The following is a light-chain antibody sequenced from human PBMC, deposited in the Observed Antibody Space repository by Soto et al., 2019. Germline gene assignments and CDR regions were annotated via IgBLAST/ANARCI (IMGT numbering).Light chain of an antibody. J-gene: IGKJ1*01. V-gene: IGKV3-11*01. CDR2: DAS. CDR3: QHRSTWWT. Sequence: EIVLTQSPATLSLSPGERATLSCRASQSISIFLAWYQQKPGQAPRLLIYDASNRATGIPARFSGSGSGTDFTLTIISLEPEDFAVYYCQHRSTWWTFGQGTKVDIK. CDR1: QSISIF.